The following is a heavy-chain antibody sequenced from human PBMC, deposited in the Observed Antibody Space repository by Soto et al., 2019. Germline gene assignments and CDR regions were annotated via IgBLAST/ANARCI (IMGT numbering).Heavy chain of an antibody. Sequence: EVQLVESGGGLVKPGGSLRLSCAASGFTFSNAWMNWVRQAPGKGLEWVGRIKSKTDGGTTDYAAPVKGRFTISRDDSKNTLYLQMNSLKTEDTAVYYCTPGQTTTVTTLDYWGQGTLVTVSS. J-gene: IGHJ4*02. CDR3: TPGQTTTVTTLDY. CDR1: GFTFSNAW. CDR2: IKSKTDGGTT. V-gene: IGHV3-15*07. D-gene: IGHD4-4*01.